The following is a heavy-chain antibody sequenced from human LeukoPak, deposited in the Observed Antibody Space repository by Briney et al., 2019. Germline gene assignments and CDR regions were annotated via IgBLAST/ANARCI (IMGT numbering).Heavy chain of an antibody. CDR2: ISGSGGST. Sequence: GGSLRLSCAASGFTFSSYAMSWVRQAPGKGLEWVSAISGSGGSTYYADSVKGRLTISRDNSKNTLYLQMNSLRAEDTALYYCAKNQNDYSGSGTYYNGFDYWGQGTLVTVSS. D-gene: IGHD3-10*01. V-gene: IGHV3-23*01. CDR1: GFTFSSYA. CDR3: AKNQNDYSGSGTYYNGFDY. J-gene: IGHJ4*02.